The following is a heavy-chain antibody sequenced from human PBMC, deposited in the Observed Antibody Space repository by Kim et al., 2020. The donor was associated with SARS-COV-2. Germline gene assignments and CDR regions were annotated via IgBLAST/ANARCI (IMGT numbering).Heavy chain of an antibody. J-gene: IGHJ3*02. D-gene: IGHD3-16*01. CDR2: GGTT. Sequence: GGTTDYAAPVKGRFTISRDESKNTLYLQMNSLKTEDTAVYYCTFGLAFDIWGQGTMVTVSS. V-gene: IGHV3-15*01. CDR3: TFGLAFDI.